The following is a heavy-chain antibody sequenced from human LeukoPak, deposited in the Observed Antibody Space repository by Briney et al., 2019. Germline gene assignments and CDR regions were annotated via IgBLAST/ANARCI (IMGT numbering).Heavy chain of an antibody. Sequence: ASVKVSCKVSGYTLTELSMHWVRQAPGKGLEWMGGFDPEDGETIYAQKFQGRVTMTEDTSTDTAYMELSSLRSEDTAVYYCATDLTTVTPEEYWGQGTLVTVSS. D-gene: IGHD4-17*01. CDR2: FDPEDGET. V-gene: IGHV1-24*01. J-gene: IGHJ4*02. CDR3: ATDLTTVTPEEY. CDR1: GYTLTELS.